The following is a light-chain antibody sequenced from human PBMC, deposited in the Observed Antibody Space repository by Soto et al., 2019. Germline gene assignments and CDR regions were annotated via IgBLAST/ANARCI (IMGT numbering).Light chain of an antibody. CDR1: QSVYSNF. Sequence: EIVLTQSPGTLSLSPGERATLSCRASQSVYSNFLAWYQQKPGQPPRLLIYAASSSATVIPDRFSGSGSATDFTLTISRLETEDFAVYYCQQYDTPPFTFGPGTKVDVK. CDR2: AAS. J-gene: IGKJ3*01. CDR3: QQYDTPPFT. V-gene: IGKV3-20*01.